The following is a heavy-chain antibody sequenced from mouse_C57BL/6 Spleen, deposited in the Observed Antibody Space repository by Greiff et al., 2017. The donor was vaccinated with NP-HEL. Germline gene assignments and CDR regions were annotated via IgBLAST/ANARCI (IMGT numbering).Heavy chain of an antibody. CDR2: IDPSDSYT. J-gene: IGHJ1*03. Sequence: QVQLQQPGAELVMPGASVKLSCKASGYTFTSYWMHWVKQRPGQGLEWIGEIDPSDSYTNYNQKFKGKSTLTVDKSSSTAYMQLSSLTSEDSAFYYGAKGGYYGNYFRYYGVWGTGTTVTVAS. V-gene: IGHV1-69*01. D-gene: IGHD2-1*01. CDR3: AKGGYYGNYFRYYGV. CDR1: GYTFTSYW.